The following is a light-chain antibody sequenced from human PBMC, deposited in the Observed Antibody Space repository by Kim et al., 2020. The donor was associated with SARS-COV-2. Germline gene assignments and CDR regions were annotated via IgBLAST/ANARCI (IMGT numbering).Light chain of an antibody. CDR1: NSNIGASYA. V-gene: IGLV1-40*01. CDR3: QSYDFGLSGSV. CDR2: DFV. J-gene: IGLJ2*01. Sequence: RVTISCTGTNSNIGASYAVHWYQHISGAAPKLLIYDFVHRPSGVPDRFSGSKFGTSASLTIVGLQDEDEADYYCQSYDFGLSGSVFGGGSQLTVL.